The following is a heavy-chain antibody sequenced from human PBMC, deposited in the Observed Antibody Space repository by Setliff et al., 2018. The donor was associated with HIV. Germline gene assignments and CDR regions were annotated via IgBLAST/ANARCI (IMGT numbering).Heavy chain of an antibody. CDR3: ARGLRGVIKGRYYYMDV. D-gene: IGHD3-10*01. CDR1: GYSFSNYG. V-gene: IGHV1-18*01. CDR2: ISAYSGNT. J-gene: IGHJ6*03. Sequence: AASVKVSCKASGYSFSNYGISWLRQAPGQGLEWMGWISAYSGNTNYAQKFQGRVTVTRDTSTSTVYMELNSLRPEDTAVYYCARGLRGVIKGRYYYMDVWGKGTTVTVSS.